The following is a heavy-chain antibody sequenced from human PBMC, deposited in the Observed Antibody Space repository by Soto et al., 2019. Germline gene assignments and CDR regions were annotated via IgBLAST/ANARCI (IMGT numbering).Heavy chain of an antibody. CDR3: ARVPYDIVVVVAAVHAFDI. CDR1: GYTFTSYD. V-gene: IGHV1-8*01. D-gene: IGHD2-15*01. Sequence: QVQLVQSGAEVKKPGASVKVSCKASGYTFTSYDINWVRQATGQGLEWMGWLNPNSGNTGYAQKFVGRVTMTRNTSISTAYMELSSLRSDDTAVYYCARVPYDIVVVVAAVHAFDIWGQGTMVTVSS. CDR2: LNPNSGNT. J-gene: IGHJ3*02.